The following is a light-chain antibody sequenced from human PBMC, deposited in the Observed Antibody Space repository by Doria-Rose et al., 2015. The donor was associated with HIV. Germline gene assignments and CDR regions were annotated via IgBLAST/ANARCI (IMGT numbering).Light chain of an antibody. V-gene: IGKV3-15*01. CDR3: HQYNNWPT. J-gene: IGKJ5*01. CDR1: QSVSTD. Sequence: TQSPETLSVSPGERATLSCRASQSVSTDLAWYQHKPGQAPRLLIWGASTRATGIPARFSGSGSGTEFTLTISSLQSEDFAIYFCHQYNNWPTFGQGTRLDI. CDR2: GAS.